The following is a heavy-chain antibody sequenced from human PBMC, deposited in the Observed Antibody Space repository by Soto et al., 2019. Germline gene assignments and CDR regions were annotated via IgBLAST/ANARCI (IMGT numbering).Heavy chain of an antibody. D-gene: IGHD3-10*01. V-gene: IGHV1-58*01. J-gene: IGHJ6*02. CDR2: IVVGSGNT. CDR1: GFTFTSSA. CDR3: AAPAGRFGEQVYYYYGMDV. Sequence: ASVKVSCKASGFTFTSSAVQWVRQARGQRLEWIGWIVVGSGNTNYAQKFQERVTITRDMSTSTAYMELSSLRSEETAVYYCAAPAGRFGEQVYYYYGMDVWGQGTTVTVSS.